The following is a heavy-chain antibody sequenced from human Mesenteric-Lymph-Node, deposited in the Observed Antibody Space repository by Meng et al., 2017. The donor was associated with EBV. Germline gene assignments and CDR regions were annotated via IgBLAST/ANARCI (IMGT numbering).Heavy chain of an antibody. CDR2: TYYRSKWYN. CDR1: GDSVSSSSAA. J-gene: IGHJ4*02. V-gene: IGHV6-1*01. D-gene: IGHD3-10*01. CDR3: ARVTLWFGELEY. Sequence: QVQLQQSGPGLVKPSXXLXLTXGISGDSVSSSSAAWTWIRQSPSRGLEWLGRTYYRSKWYNDYAVFVKSRITINPDTSKNQFSLQLNSVTPEDTAVYYCARVTLWFGELEYWGQGTLVTVSS.